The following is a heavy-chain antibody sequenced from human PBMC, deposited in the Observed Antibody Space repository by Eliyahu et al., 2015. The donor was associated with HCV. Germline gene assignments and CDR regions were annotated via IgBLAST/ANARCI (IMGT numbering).Heavy chain of an antibody. CDR1: GFTFSLNG. CDR2: MSFDGNNK. Sequence: QVQLVESGGGVXQPGRSLRLPXAASGFTFSLNGMHWVRQAPGKGLEXVAVMSFDGNNKYYADSVKGRFTISRDTSKNTLYLQMNSLRVEDTAVYYCAKEVGGYEYYFDYWGQGTLVTVSS. V-gene: IGHV3-30*18. CDR3: AKEVGGYEYYFDY. D-gene: IGHD3-16*01. J-gene: IGHJ4*02.